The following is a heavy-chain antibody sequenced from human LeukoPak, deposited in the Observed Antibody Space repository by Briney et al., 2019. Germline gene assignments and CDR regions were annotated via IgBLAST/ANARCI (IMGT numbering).Heavy chain of an antibody. D-gene: IGHD3-22*01. CDR1: GFTFSSYA. CDR3: AKDSTPTYYDSSDYYDP. CDR2: ISGSGGST. V-gene: IGHV3-23*01. J-gene: IGHJ5*02. Sequence: PGGSLRLSCAASGFTFSSYAMSWVRQAPGKGLEWVSAISGSGGSTYYADSVKGRFTISRDNSKNTLYLQMNSLRAEDTAVYYCAKDSTPTYYDSSDYYDPWGQGTLVTVSS.